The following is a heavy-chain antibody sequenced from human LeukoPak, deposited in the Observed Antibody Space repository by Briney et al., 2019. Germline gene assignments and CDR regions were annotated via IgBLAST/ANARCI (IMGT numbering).Heavy chain of an antibody. Sequence: GESLKISCKGSGYSFTNYWIGWVRQMPGKGLEWMGIIYPGDSDTRYSPSFQGQVTISADKSISTAYLQWSSLKASDTAMFYCARVPYDYIWGIIYYFDYWGQGTLVTVSS. J-gene: IGHJ4*02. CDR2: IYPGDSDT. CDR1: GYSFTNYW. CDR3: ARVPYDYIWGIIYYFDY. V-gene: IGHV5-51*01. D-gene: IGHD3-16*01.